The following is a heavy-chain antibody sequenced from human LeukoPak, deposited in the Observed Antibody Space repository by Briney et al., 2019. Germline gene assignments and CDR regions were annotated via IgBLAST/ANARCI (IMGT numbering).Heavy chain of an antibody. J-gene: IGHJ3*02. CDR1: GGSISSGSYY. CDR2: IYTSGST. D-gene: IGHD2-2*02. Sequence: SQTLSLTCTVSGGSISSGSYYWSWIRQPAGKGLEWIGRIYTSGSTNYNPSLKSRVTISVDTSKNQFSLKLSSVTAADTAVYYCARSNCYTRDAFDIWGQGTMVTVSS. V-gene: IGHV4-61*02. CDR3: ARSNCYTRDAFDI.